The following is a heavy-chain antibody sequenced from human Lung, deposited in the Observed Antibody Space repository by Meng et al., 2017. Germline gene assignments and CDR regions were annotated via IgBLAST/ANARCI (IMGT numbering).Heavy chain of an antibody. V-gene: IGHV4-34*01. CDR3: ARGPTTMAHDFDY. CDR2: INHSGST. CDR1: GGSFSDYY. Sequence: QVPLQQGRGGLLKSSETLSLTCCVSGGSFSDYYWSWIRQPPGKGLEWIGEINHSGSTIYNPSLESRATISVDTSQNNLSLKLSSVTAADSAVYYCARGPTTMAHDFDYWGQGTLVTVSS. J-gene: IGHJ4*02. D-gene: IGHD4-11*01.